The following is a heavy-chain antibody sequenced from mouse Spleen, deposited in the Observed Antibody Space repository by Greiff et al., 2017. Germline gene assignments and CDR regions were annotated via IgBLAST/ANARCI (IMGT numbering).Heavy chain of an antibody. Sequence: QVQLQQPGAELVMPGASVKLSCKASGYTFTSYWMHWVKQRPGQGLEWIGEIDPSDSYTNYNQKFKGKATLTVDKSSSTAYMQLSSLTSEDSAVYYCANYDDDVDYWGQGTTLTVSS. J-gene: IGHJ2*01. CDR3: ANYDDDVDY. CDR2: IDPSDSYT. CDR1: GYTFTSYW. D-gene: IGHD2-4*01. V-gene: IGHV1-69*01.